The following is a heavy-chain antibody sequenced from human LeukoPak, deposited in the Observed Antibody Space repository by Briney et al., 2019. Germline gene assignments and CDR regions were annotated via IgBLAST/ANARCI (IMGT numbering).Heavy chain of an antibody. J-gene: IGHJ4*02. V-gene: IGHV3-48*04. D-gene: IGHD6-13*01. CDR2: ISSSSSTI. CDR1: GFTFSSYS. Sequence: GGSLRLSCAASGFTFSSYSMNWVRQAPGKGLEWASYISSSSSTIYYADSVKGRFTISRDNAKNSLYLQMNSLRAEDTAVYYCARTDSSSWYVYWGQGTLVTVSS. CDR3: ARTDSSSWYVY.